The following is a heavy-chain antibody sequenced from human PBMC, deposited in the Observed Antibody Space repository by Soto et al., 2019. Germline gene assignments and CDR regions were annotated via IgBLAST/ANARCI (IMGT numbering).Heavy chain of an antibody. J-gene: IGHJ6*02. CDR2: ILHDGSAE. CDR3: ARSRDGYSFYFYYGMDG. Sequence: GSLRLSCAASGFTFTNYDMHWVRQAPGKGLEWMALILHDGSAEYYADSVKGRFTISRDNSKNTLYLQMNSLRAEDTAVYYCARSRDGYSFYFYYGMDGWGQGTKVAVSS. V-gene: IGHV3-30*03. D-gene: IGHD4-4*01. CDR1: GFTFTNYD.